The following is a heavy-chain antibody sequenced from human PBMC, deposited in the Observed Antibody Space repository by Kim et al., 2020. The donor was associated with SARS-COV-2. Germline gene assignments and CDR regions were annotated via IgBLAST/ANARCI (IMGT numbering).Heavy chain of an antibody. V-gene: IGHV1-18*01. D-gene: IGHD3-22*01. Sequence: ASVKVSCKASGYTFDGFGIGWVRQAPGQGLEWVGWISTYNGNTRYGNRVQGRVTMTTDIAASTAYMELRSLRSDDTAIYYCVRAHYYDSLHYVYYFDYWGQGTLVAAAS. CDR3: VRAHYYDSLHYVYYFDY. J-gene: IGHJ4*02. CDR2: ISTYNGNT. CDR1: GYTFDGFG.